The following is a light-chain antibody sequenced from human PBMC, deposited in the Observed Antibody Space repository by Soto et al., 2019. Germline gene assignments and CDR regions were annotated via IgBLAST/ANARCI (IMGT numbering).Light chain of an antibody. CDR1: QSVSNF. V-gene: IGKV3-11*01. Sequence: EIVLTQSPATLSLSPGGRASLSCRASQSVSNFLAWYQQKPGQAPRLLIYDASNRATGIPARFSGGGSGTDFTPTISSLEPEDFAVYYCQVRSNWPTWTFGQGTKVDIK. J-gene: IGKJ1*01. CDR2: DAS. CDR3: QVRSNWPTWT.